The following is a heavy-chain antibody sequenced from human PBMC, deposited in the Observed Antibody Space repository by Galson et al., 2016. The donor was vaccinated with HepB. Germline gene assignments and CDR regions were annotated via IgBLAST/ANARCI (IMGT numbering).Heavy chain of an antibody. CDR1: GFNFSTFT. CDR2: ISSCSLYI. D-gene: IGHD3-10*01. V-gene: IGHV3-21*06. Sequence: SLRLSCAASGFNFSTFTVNWVRQVPGKGLEWVSSISSCSLYIYYADSLRGRFTVSRDNSKNSLFLQMNSLGAEDTAIYYCARWSRGTGSSLDFWGQGTLVTVSS. J-gene: IGHJ4*02. CDR3: ARWSRGTGSSLDF.